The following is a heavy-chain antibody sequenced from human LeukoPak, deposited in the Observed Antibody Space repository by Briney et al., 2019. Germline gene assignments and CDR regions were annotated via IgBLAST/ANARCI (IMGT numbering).Heavy chain of an antibody. J-gene: IGHJ4*02. CDR1: GFTLPNYW. CDR3: VRGSLRLPRSTPDY. Sequence: PGGSLRLSCAVSGFTLPNYWMNWFRQDPGKGLGWVSYISSDGSVTKYADSVKGRFTISRDNAVNTLYLQMTSLRVEDTAVYYCVRGSLRLPRSTPDYWGQGTLVTVSS. D-gene: IGHD2-21*02. V-gene: IGHV3-74*03. CDR2: ISSDGSVT.